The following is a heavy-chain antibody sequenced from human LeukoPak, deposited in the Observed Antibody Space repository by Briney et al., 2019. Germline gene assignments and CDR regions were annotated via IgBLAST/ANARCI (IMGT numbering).Heavy chain of an antibody. J-gene: IGHJ3*02. Sequence: PSETLSLTCTVSGGSISSSSYYWGWIRQPPGKGLEWIGSIYYSGSTYYNPSLESRVTISVETSKNQFSLKLSSVTAADTAVYYCARPLVDCSSTSCRATDAFDIWGQGTMVTVSS. CDR3: ARPLVDCSSTSCRATDAFDI. V-gene: IGHV4-39*01. D-gene: IGHD2-2*01. CDR1: GGSISSSSYY. CDR2: IYYSGST.